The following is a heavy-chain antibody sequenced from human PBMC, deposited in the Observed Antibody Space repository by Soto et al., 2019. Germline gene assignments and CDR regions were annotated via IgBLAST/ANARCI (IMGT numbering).Heavy chain of an antibody. CDR2: IYPGDSDS. V-gene: IGHV5-51*01. Sequence: PGESLKISCEASGYPFTRYWIGWVRQMPGKGLDWMGIIYPGDSDSRYSPSFLGQVTFSVDKSINTAYLQWNSLKASDTATYFCVRVAYHGYNFDYWGQGTLVTVSS. D-gene: IGHD5-12*01. CDR3: VRVAYHGYNFDY. J-gene: IGHJ4*02. CDR1: GYPFTRYW.